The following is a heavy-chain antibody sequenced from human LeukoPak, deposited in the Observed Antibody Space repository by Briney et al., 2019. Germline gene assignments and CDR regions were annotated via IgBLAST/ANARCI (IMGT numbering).Heavy chain of an antibody. J-gene: IGHJ4*02. D-gene: IGHD2-2*01. CDR3: ARGRGYWSKAYYFDY. V-gene: IGHV4-34*01. CDR2: INHSGST. CDR1: GGSFSAYY. Sequence: SETLSLTCAVYGGSFSAYYWHWIRQPPGKGLEWIGEINHSGSTNYNPSLKSRVTISVNTSKIQFSLKLSSVTAADTAVYYCARGRGYWSKAYYFDYWGQGTLVTVSS.